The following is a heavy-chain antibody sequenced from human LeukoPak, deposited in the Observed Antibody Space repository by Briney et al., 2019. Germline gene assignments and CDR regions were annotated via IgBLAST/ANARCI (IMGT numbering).Heavy chain of an antibody. CDR1: GFTFSSYG. J-gene: IGHJ2*01. V-gene: IGHV3-7*03. Sequence: GGSLRLSCAASGFTFSSYGMSWVRQSPGKGLEWVANIKQDGSNKYYADSVKGRLTISRDNAKNSLYLQMNSLRAEDTAVYYCARDLPYYEKQLPKNWYFDLWGRGTLVTVSS. CDR2: IKQDGSNK. D-gene: IGHD3-22*01. CDR3: ARDLPYYEKQLPKNWYFDL.